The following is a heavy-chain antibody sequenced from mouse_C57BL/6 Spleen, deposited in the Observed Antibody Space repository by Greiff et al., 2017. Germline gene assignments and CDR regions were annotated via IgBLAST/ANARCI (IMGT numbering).Heavy chain of an antibody. J-gene: IGHJ4*01. CDR1: GYSITSGYD. Sequence: EVQLVESGPGMVKPSQSLSLSCTVTGYSITSGYDWHWIRHFPGNKLEWMGYTSYSGSTNYNPSLKSRISITHDTSKNHFFLKLNSVTTEDTATYYCAREGDYGNGYAMDYWGQGTSVTVSS. D-gene: IGHD2-1*01. CDR2: TSYSGST. V-gene: IGHV3-1*01. CDR3: AREGDYGNGYAMDY.